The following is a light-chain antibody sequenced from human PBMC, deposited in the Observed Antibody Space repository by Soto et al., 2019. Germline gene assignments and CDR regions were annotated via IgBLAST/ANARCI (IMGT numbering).Light chain of an antibody. CDR3: SSCAGSNNPYV. CDR2: EVS. Sequence: QSALTQPPSASGSPGQSVTISCTGTSSDVGGCKFVSWYQQYPGKAPKLIIYEVSKRPSWVPDRFSGSKSDNTASLTVSGLRAEDEADYYCSSCAGSNNPYVFGTGTKLTVL. CDR1: SSDVGGCKF. J-gene: IGLJ1*01. V-gene: IGLV2-8*01.